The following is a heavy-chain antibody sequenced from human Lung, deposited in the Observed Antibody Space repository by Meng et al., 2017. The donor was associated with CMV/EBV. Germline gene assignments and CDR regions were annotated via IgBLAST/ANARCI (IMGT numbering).Heavy chain of an antibody. CDR3: VKDDTSGWGDY. CDR1: GFTFSSYA. Sequence: GGSXRLXCAASGFTFSSYAMSWVRQAPGKGLEWVSVFYRGDFGTNYVDSVKGRFTISKDYSSNTLYLQMNSLRVEDMAVYYCVKDDTSGWGDYWGQGTPVTVSS. D-gene: IGHD2-2*01. J-gene: IGHJ4*02. CDR2: FYRGDFGT. V-gene: IGHV3-23*03.